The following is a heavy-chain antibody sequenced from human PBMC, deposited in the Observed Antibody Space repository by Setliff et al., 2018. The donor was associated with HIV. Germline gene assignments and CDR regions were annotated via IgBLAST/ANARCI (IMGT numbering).Heavy chain of an antibody. CDR1: GYTLTGYY. D-gene: IGHD3-10*01. J-gene: IGHJ4*01. V-gene: IGHV1-2*02. CDR3: ARGALLAVFDFDH. Sequence: GASVKVSCKASGYTLTGYYMHWVRLAPGLGLEWMGWINPHSGNTDFAQRFQGRITMTRDTSINTVYMELSSLRSDDTAIYFCARGALLAVFDFDHWGHGTLVTV. CDR2: INPHSGNT.